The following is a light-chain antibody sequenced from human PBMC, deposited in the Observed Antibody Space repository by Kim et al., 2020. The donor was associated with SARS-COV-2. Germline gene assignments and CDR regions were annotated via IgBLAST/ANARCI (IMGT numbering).Light chain of an antibody. CDR3: QQYSHWPLT. CDR2: GAS. Sequence: EIVMTQSPATLSVSPGERATLSCRASQSVSSNLAWYQQKPGQAPRLLIYGASTRATGIPGRFSGSGSGTEFTLTISSLQSEDIAVYYCQQYSHWPLTFGGGTKLEIK. J-gene: IGKJ4*01. CDR1: QSVSSN. V-gene: IGKV3-15*01.